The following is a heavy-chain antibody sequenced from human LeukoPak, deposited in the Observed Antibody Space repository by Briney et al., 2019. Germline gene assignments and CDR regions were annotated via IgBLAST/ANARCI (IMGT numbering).Heavy chain of an antibody. CDR2: INPNSAVT. CDR3: AVFASSTWDVAFDI. D-gene: IGHD6-13*01. J-gene: IGHJ3*02. CDR1: GYTFSGYL. V-gene: IGHV1-2*02. Sequence: ASVKVSCKASGYTFSGYLIHWVRQAPGQGLEWMGWINPNSAVTKFAQKFQGRVTMTRDTSISTAYMELSSLASDDTGVYFCAVFASSTWDVAFDIWGQGTMVIVSS.